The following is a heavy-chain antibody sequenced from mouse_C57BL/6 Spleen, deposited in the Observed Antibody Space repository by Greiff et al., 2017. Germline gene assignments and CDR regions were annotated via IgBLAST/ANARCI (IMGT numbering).Heavy chain of an antibody. CDR1: GFTFSSYT. V-gene: IGHV5-9*01. D-gene: IGHD1-1*01. CDR3: ARPTVVARYWYFDV. J-gene: IGHJ1*03. CDR2: ISGGGGNT. Sequence: EVNVVESGGGLVKPGGSLKLSCAASGFTFSSYTMSWVRQTPEKRLEWVATISGGGGNTYYPDSVKGRFTISRDNAKNTLYLQMSSLRSEDTALYYCARPTVVARYWYFDVWGTGTTVTVSS.